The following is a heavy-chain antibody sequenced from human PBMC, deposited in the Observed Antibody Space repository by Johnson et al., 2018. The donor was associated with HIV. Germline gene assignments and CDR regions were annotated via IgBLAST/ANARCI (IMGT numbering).Heavy chain of an antibody. Sequence: VQLVESGGGSVQPGRSLRLSCAASGFTFDDYAMHWVRQAPGKGLEWVSGISWNSGSIGHADSVKGRFTISRDNAKNSLHLQMSSLRAEDTALYYCAKGATGYKTDGSKLDGAFDVWGQGTMVTVSS. CDR1: GFTFDDYA. CDR3: AKGATGYKTDGSKLDGAFDV. V-gene: IGHV3-9*01. CDR2: ISWNSGSI. D-gene: IGHD1-26*01. J-gene: IGHJ3*01.